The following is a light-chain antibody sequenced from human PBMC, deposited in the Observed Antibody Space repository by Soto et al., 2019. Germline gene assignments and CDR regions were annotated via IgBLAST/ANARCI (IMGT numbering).Light chain of an antibody. Sequence: QSVLTQSPSASGTPGQRVTVSCSGSSSNIGTNYVYWSQQLPGTAPKVLIYSTDKRPSGVPDRFSGSKSGTSASLAISGLRSEDKADYYCAAWDDSLSGPVFGGGTKLTVL. CDR1: SSNIGTNY. CDR3: AAWDDSLSGPV. CDR2: STD. J-gene: IGLJ2*01. V-gene: IGLV1-47*01.